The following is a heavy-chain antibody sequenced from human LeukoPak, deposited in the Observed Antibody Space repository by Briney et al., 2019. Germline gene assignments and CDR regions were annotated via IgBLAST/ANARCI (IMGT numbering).Heavy chain of an antibody. V-gene: IGHV3-48*04. D-gene: IGHD1-26*01. CDR2: ISSSSSPI. CDR3: AKSLTEYSGSPSAYFQH. Sequence: QSGGSLRLSCAASGSIFNTYGMNWVRQAPGKGLEWISYISSSSSPIYYADSVKGRFTISRDNAKNSLYLQMNSLRAEDTAVYYCAKSLTEYSGSPSAYFQHWGQGTLVTVSS. J-gene: IGHJ1*01. CDR1: GSIFNTYG.